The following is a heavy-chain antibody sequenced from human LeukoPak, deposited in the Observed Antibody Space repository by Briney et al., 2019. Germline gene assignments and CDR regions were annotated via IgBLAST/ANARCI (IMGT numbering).Heavy chain of an antibody. D-gene: IGHD1-14*01. Sequence: SETLPLTCTVSGGSISSGDYYWSWIRQPPGKGLEWIGYIYYSGSTYYNPSLKSRVTISVDTSKNQFSLKLSSVTAADTAVYYCAREPLGYYYYYYYMDVWGKGTTVTVSS. V-gene: IGHV4-30-4*08. J-gene: IGHJ6*03. CDR3: AREPLGYYYYYYYMDV. CDR1: GGSISSGDYY. CDR2: IYYSGST.